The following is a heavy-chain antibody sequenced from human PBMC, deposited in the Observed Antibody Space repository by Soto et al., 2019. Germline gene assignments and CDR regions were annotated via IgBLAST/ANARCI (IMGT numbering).Heavy chain of an antibody. J-gene: IGHJ4*02. Sequence: QLQLQESGPGLVKPSETLSLTCTVSGGSITSSSYYWGLIRQPPGKGLEWIGNIYYSGSTYYNPSLKSRVTISVDTSKNQFSLKLSSVTAADTAVYYCMLGSGWKDFDYWGQGTLVTVSS. CDR3: MLGSGWKDFDY. D-gene: IGHD3-22*01. V-gene: IGHV4-39*01. CDR2: IYYSGST. CDR1: GGSITSSSYY.